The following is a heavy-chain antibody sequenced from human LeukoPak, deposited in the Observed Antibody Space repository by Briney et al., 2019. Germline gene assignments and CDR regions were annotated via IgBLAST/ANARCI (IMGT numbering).Heavy chain of an antibody. CDR3: ARAGIVGAKTLGLRSDFDI. CDR1: GYTFTGYY. J-gene: IGHJ3*02. D-gene: IGHD1-26*01. V-gene: IGHV1-2*04. CDR2: INPNSGGT. Sequence: PSVNVSCTASGYTFTGYYMHWVRQAPGQGLEWVGWINPNSGGTNYAHKFQGWVTMTRDTSITTVYMGLSRLRSHDTAVYYCARAGIVGAKTLGLRSDFDIWGQGTMVTVSS.